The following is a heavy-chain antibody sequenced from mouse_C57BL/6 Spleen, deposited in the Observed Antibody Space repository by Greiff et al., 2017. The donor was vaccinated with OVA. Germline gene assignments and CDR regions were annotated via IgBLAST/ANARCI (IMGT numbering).Heavy chain of an antibody. Sequence: EVKVEESGGGLVKPGGSLKLSCAASGFTFSDYGMHWVRQAPEKGLEWVAYISSGSSTIYYADTVKGRFTISRDNAKNTLFLQMTSLRSEDTAMYYCARGGLGPAWFAYWGQGTLVTVSA. CDR3: ARGGLGPAWFAY. V-gene: IGHV5-17*01. D-gene: IGHD4-1*01. CDR2: ISSGSSTI. J-gene: IGHJ3*01. CDR1: GFTFSDYG.